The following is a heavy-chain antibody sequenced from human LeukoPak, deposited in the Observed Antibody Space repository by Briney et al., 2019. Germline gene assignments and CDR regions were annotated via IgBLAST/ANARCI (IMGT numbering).Heavy chain of an antibody. CDR2: ISGSGGST. D-gene: IGHD6-19*01. CDR1: GFTFSSYA. J-gene: IGHJ4*02. CDR3: AKDRQQWLVRRFFDY. Sequence: GGSLRPSCAASGFTFSSYAMSWVRQAPGKGLEWVSAISGSGGSTYYADSVKGRFTISRDNSKNTLYLQMNSLRAEDTAVYYCAKDRQQWLVRRFFDYWGQGTLVTVSS. V-gene: IGHV3-23*01.